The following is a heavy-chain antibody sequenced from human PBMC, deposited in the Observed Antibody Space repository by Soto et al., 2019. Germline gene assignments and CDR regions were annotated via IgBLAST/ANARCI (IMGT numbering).Heavy chain of an antibody. CDR3: TRHGSGDYFLFDP. Sequence: EVQLVESGGGLVQPGGSLRLSCAASGFTFSSFWMHWVRQAPGKGLEWVSRASPDGTSTSYAGSVKGRFTISRDNAKNTLIMQMNSLRAEDTAVYYCTRHGSGDYFLFDPWGQGTLVTVSS. CDR2: ASPDGTST. J-gene: IGHJ5*02. V-gene: IGHV3-74*01. D-gene: IGHD4-17*01. CDR1: GFTFSSFW.